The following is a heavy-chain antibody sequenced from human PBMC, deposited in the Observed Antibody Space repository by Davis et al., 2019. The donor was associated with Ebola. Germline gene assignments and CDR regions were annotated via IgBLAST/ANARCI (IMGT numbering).Heavy chain of an antibody. D-gene: IGHD2-15*01. Sequence: AASVKVSCKASGYTFTSYGISWVRQAPGQGLEWMGWISAYNGNTNYAQKLQGRVTMTTDTSTSTAYMELRSLRSDDTAVYYCARPIEERCSPGCFDLWGRGTLVTVSS. CDR2: ISAYNGNT. CDR3: ARPIEERCSPGCFDL. CDR1: GYTFTSYG. V-gene: IGHV1-18*01. J-gene: IGHJ2*01.